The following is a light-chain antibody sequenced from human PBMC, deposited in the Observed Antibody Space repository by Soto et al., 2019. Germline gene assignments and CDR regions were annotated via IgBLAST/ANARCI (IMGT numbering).Light chain of an antibody. Sequence: EIVMTQSPATLSVAPGERATLSCRASQSVSSNLAWYQQKPGQALRLLIYGASTRATGIPARFSGSGSGTEFTLTISSLQSEDFAVYYCQQYNNWPTTFGQGTKVEIK. V-gene: IGKV3-15*01. CDR3: QQYNNWPTT. J-gene: IGKJ1*01. CDR1: QSVSSN. CDR2: GAS.